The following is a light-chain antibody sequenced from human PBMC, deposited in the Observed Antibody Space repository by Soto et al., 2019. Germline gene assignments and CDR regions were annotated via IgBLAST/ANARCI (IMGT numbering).Light chain of an antibody. J-gene: IGKJ1*01. CDR1: QSVGGN. CDR3: QQYNNWPPWT. V-gene: IGKV3-15*01. Sequence: EIVLTQSPGTLSLFPGERATLSCRASQSVGGNLAWYQQKPGQPPRLLIYAASSRPTGIPARFSGSGSGTEFTLTISSLQSEDFAVYYCQQYNNWPPWTFGQGTKVEIK. CDR2: AAS.